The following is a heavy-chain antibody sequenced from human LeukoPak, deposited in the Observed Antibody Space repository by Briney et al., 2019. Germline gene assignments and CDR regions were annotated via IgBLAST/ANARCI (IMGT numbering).Heavy chain of an antibody. J-gene: IGHJ6*04. CDR3: ASGYAKLNYYYYYGMDV. D-gene: IGHD1-1*01. CDR2: IYYSGST. CDR1: GGSISSGGYY. V-gene: IGHV4-31*03. Sequence: SETLSLTCTVSGGSISSGGYYWSWIRQHPGKGLEWIGYIYYSGSTYYNPSLKGRVTISVDTSKNQFSLKLSSVTAADTAVYYCASGYAKLNYYYYYGMDVWGKGTTVTVSS.